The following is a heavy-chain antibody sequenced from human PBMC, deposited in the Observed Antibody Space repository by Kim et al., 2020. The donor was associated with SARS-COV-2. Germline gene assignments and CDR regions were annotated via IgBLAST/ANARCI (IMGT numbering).Heavy chain of an antibody. V-gene: IGHV4-34*01. CDR2: GST. Sequence: GSTNSHPSLKSRVTISVDTSKNPFSLKLSSVTAAGTAVYYCARGYKATVGYWGQGTLVTVSS. CDR3: ARGYKATVGY. J-gene: IGHJ4*02. D-gene: IGHD4-17*01.